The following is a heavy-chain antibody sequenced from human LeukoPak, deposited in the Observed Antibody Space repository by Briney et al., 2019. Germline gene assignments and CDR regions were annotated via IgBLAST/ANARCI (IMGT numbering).Heavy chain of an antibody. D-gene: IGHD3-22*01. V-gene: IGHV3-23*01. CDR1: GFTFSSYA. CDR3: AKDGTSMIVVVTFDY. J-gene: IGHJ4*02. Sequence: AGVYLSLSCAASGFTFSSYAMRWVRHAPGKGLEGGSAISGSGGSTYYADSVKGRFTISRDNSKNTLYLQMNSLRAEDTAVYYCAKDGTSMIVVVTFDYWGQGTLVTVSS. CDR2: ISGSGGST.